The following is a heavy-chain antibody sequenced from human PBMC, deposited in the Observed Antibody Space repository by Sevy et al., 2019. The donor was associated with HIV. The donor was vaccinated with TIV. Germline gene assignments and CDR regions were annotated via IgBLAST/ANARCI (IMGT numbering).Heavy chain of an antibody. V-gene: IGHV3-30*14. D-gene: IGHD3-3*01. J-gene: IGHJ3*02. Sequence: GGSLRLSCAASGFTFSNYVMHWVRQAPGKGLEWVAVISYDESNKYYADSVKGRFTISRDNSKNTLNLQMNSLRAEDTAVYYCARVDYYDFRDTYYTGVHDAFDIWGQGTMVTVSS. CDR1: GFTFSNYV. CDR3: ARVDYYDFRDTYYTGVHDAFDI. CDR2: ISYDESNK.